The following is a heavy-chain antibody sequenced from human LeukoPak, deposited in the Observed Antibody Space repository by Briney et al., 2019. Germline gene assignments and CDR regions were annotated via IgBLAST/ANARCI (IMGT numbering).Heavy chain of an antibody. CDR2: IYTSGTT. CDR1: GASISTYY. V-gene: IGHV4-4*09. D-gene: IGHD3-16*01. Sequence: SETLSLTCTVSGASISTYYGSWIRQPPGKGLEWVGYIYTSGTTNYNPSLKSRVTISVDTSKNHFSLKLSSVTAADTAVYYCARHGGQNWFDPWGQGTLVTVSS. J-gene: IGHJ5*02. CDR3: ARHGGQNWFDP.